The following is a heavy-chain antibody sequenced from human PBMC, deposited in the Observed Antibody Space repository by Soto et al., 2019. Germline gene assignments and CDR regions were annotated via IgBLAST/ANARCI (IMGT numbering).Heavy chain of an antibody. D-gene: IGHD3-10*01. V-gene: IGHV1-2*02. CDR2: INPNSGGT. CDR1: GSPFSGYY. Sequence: XSVKVGCKASGSPFSGYYVDWVRQAPGQGLEWMGWINPNSGGTNYAQKFQGRVTMTRDTSISTAYMELSRLRSDDTAVYYCARGRRGNDAFDIWGQGTMVTVSS. J-gene: IGHJ3*02. CDR3: ARGRRGNDAFDI.